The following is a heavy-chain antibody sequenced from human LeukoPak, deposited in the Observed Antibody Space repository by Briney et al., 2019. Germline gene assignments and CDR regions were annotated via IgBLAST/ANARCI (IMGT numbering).Heavy chain of an antibody. D-gene: IGHD2-8*01. CDR3: AKAENGLDY. J-gene: IGHJ4*02. V-gene: IGHV3-15*01. CDR2: IKSKTDGGTR. Sequence: GGSLRLSYVAXGXXFXXAGXXXXXXAXGXXLXWVGRIKSKTDGGTRDYAAPVKDRFTISRDDSKNTLYLQMNSLRAEDTAVYYCAKAENGLDYWGQGTLVTVSS. CDR1: GXXFXXAG.